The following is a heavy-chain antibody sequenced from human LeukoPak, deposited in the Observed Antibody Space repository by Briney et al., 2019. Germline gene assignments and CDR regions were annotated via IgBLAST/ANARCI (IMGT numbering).Heavy chain of an antibody. CDR1: GFTFSSYS. CDR2: IYSGGST. CDR3: ARVEWELLSYYFDY. Sequence: GGSLRLSCAASGFTFSSYSMNWVRQAPGKGLEWVSVIYSGGSTYYADSVKGRFTISRDNSKNTLYLQMNSLRAEDTAVYYCARVEWELLSYYFDYWGQGTLVTVSS. V-gene: IGHV3-53*01. J-gene: IGHJ4*02. D-gene: IGHD1-26*01.